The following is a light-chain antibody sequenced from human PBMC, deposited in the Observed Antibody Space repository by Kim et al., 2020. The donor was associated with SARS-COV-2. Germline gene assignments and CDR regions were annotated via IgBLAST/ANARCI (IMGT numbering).Light chain of an antibody. CDR2: DAS. J-gene: IGKJ2*01. CDR3: QQRSNWPPL. Sequence: SWSPGKRATRSCRASQSVSSYLAWYQQKPGQAPRLLIYDASNRATGIPARFSGSGSGTDFTLTISSLEPEDFAVYYCQQRSNWPPLFGQGTKLEI. V-gene: IGKV3-11*01. CDR1: QSVSSY.